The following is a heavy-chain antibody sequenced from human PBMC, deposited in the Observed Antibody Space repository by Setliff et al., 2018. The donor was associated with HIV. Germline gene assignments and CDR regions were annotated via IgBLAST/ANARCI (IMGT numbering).Heavy chain of an antibody. V-gene: IGHV4-59*11. D-gene: IGHD3-3*01. CDR2: IYYTGST. Sequence: SLTCSVSGGSISNHYWSWIRQPPGKGLEWIGYIYYTGSTNYNPSLRGRVTISVDTSKKQFSLKLTSVTAADTAVYYCARDLGRITLSGVNEGWFDPWGQGTLVTVS. CDR1: GGSISNHY. J-gene: IGHJ5*02. CDR3: ARDLGRITLSGVNEGWFDP.